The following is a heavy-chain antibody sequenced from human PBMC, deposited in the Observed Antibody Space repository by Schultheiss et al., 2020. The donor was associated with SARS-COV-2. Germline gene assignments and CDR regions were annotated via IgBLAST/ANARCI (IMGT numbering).Heavy chain of an antibody. CDR1: GGTFSSYA. J-gene: IGHJ6*04. CDR3: ARAPLIAVAGIYYYGMDV. CDR2: IIPIFGTA. V-gene: IGHV1-69*13. D-gene: IGHD6-19*01. Sequence: SVKVSCKASGGTFSSYAISWVRQAPGQGLEWMGGIIPIFGTANYAQKFQGRVTITADESTSTAYMELSSLRSEDTAVYYCARAPLIAVAGIYYYGMDVWGEVATVTVSS.